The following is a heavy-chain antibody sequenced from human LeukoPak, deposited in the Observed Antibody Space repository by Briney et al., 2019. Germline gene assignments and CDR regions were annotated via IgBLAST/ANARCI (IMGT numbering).Heavy chain of an antibody. J-gene: IGHJ4*02. CDR2: IYHSGST. CDR1: GGSSSSYY. CDR3: AGDYKTLAY. D-gene: IGHD3-16*01. V-gene: IGHV4-59*01. Sequence: SETLSLTCTVSGGSSSSYYWSWTRQPPGKGLEWIGYIYHSGSTEYNPSLKSRVTISIDTSKNQFSLKLSSVTPADTAVYYCAGDYKTLAYWGQGTLVTVSS.